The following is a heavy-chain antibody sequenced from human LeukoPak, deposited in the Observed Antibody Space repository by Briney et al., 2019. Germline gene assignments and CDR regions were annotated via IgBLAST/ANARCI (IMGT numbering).Heavy chain of an antibody. CDR2: INHSGST. D-gene: IGHD3-22*01. CDR3: ARVPYYYDSSGYPTKFAY. CDR1: GGSFSGYY. Sequence: SETLSLTCAVYGGSFSGYYWSWIRQPPGKGLEWSGEINHSGSTNYNPSLKSRVTISVDTSKNQCSLKLSSVTAADPAVYYCARVPYYYDSSGYPTKFAYWGQGTLVTVSS. V-gene: IGHV4-34*01. J-gene: IGHJ4*02.